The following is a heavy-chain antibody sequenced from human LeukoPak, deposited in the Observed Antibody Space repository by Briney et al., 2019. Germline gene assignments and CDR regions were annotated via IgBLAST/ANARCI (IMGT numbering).Heavy chain of an antibody. CDR1: GFTFSTYW. D-gene: IGHD3-10*01. CDR2: IKPDGSEK. Sequence: PGGSLRLSCAASGFTFSTYWMSWVRQAPGKGLEWVANIKPDGSEKAYVDSVKGRFTISRDNAKNSLYLQMNSLRVEDTAVYYCARDDYGWGSHPYWGQGTLVTVSS. J-gene: IGHJ4*02. CDR3: ARDDYGWGSHPY. V-gene: IGHV3-7*04.